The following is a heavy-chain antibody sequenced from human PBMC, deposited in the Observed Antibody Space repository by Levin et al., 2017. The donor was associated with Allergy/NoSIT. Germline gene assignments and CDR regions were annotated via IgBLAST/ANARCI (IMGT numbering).Heavy chain of an antibody. Sequence: NTSETLSLTCSVSGGSITSGDYYWTWIRQPPGKGLEWIGYIYYSGTTSYNPSLKSRVTISVDTSQNQFSLQLHSVTAADTAVYYCARDHDGEDEYFDFWGQGTLVTVSS. V-gene: IGHV4-30-4*01. CDR1: GGSITSGDYY. D-gene: IGHD3-10*01. J-gene: IGHJ4*02. CDR3: ARDHDGEDEYFDF. CDR2: IYYSGTT.